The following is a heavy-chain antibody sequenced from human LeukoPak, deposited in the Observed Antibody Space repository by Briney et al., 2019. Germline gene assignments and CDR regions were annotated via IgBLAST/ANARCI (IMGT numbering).Heavy chain of an antibody. Sequence: ASVKVSCKASGYTFTSYDINWVRQATGQGLEWMGWMNPNSGNTGYAQKFQGRVTMTRNTSISTAYMELSSLRSEDTAVDYCARHSSGWYGYYYYGMDVWGQGTTVTVSS. CDR3: ARHSSGWYGYYYYGMDV. D-gene: IGHD6-19*01. V-gene: IGHV1-8*01. J-gene: IGHJ6*02. CDR2: MNPNSGNT. CDR1: GYTFTSYD.